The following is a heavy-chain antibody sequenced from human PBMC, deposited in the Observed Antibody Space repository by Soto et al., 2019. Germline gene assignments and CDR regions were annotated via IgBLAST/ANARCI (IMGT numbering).Heavy chain of an antibody. V-gene: IGHV1-69*13. CDR3: AREKASSSTPNFDY. CDR1: GCTFSSYA. CDR2: IIPIFGTA. Sequence: GASVKVSCKASGCTFSSYAISWVRQAPGQGLEWMGGIIPIFGTANYAQKFQGRVTITADESTSTAYMELSSLRSEDTAVYYCAREKASSSTPNFDYWGQGTLVTVS. D-gene: IGHD6-6*01. J-gene: IGHJ4*02.